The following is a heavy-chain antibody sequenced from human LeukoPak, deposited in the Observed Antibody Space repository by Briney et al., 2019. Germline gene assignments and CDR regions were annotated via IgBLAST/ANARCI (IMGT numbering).Heavy chain of an antibody. D-gene: IGHD3-10*01. CDR2: INHSGST. Sequence: SETLSLTCAVYGGSFSGYYWSWIRQPPGKGREWIGEINHSGSTNYNPSLKSRVTISVDTSKNQFSLKLSSVTAADTAVYYCARAAMVRGVIRNGWFDPWGQGTLVTVSS. CDR1: GGSFSGYY. CDR3: ARAAMVRGVIRNGWFDP. V-gene: IGHV4-34*01. J-gene: IGHJ5*02.